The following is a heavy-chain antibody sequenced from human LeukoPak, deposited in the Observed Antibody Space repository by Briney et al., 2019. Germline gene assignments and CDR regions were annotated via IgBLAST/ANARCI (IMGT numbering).Heavy chain of an antibody. D-gene: IGHD2-2*01. J-gene: IGHJ5*02. V-gene: IGHV3-23*01. CDR3: AKDLGSTSSGVNWSDP. Sequence: GGSLRLSCAASGFTFSSYAMSWVRQAPGKGLEWVSAISGSGGSTYYADSVKGRFTISRDNSKNTLYLQMNSLRAEDTAVYYCAKDLGSTSSGVNWSDPWGQGTLVTVSS. CDR1: GFTFSSYA. CDR2: ISGSGGST.